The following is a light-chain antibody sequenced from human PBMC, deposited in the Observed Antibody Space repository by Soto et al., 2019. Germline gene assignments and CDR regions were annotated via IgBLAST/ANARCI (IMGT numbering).Light chain of an antibody. CDR2: GAS. J-gene: IGKJ4*01. CDR1: QSVNIY. CDR3: QQYDDWLRLT. V-gene: IGKV3D-15*01. Sequence: EIVMTQSPATLSVSPGERATLSCRASQSVNIYLAWYQQKPGQAPRLLIFGASYRATGIPARFSGSGSGTEFNLTLSRLQSEDFAVYFCQQYDDWLRLTFGGGTKVEIK.